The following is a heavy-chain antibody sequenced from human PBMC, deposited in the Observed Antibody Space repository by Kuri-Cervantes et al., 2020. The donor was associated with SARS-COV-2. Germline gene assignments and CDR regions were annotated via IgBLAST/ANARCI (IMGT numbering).Heavy chain of an antibody. Sequence: LRLSGTVPGGSIISGDYYWSWIRQPPGKGLEWIGYIYYSGSTYYNPSLKSRVTISVDTSKNQFSLKLSPVTAADTAVYYCARDRMESLLWFGVVGAFDIWGQGTMVTVSS. V-gene: IGHV4-30-4*01. D-gene: IGHD3-10*01. J-gene: IGHJ3*02. CDR1: GGSIISGDYY. CDR2: IYYSGST. CDR3: ARDRMESLLWFGVVGAFDI.